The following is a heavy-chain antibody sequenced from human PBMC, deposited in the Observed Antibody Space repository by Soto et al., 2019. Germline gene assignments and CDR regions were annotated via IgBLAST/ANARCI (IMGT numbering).Heavy chain of an antibody. D-gene: IGHD6-6*01. CDR2: ISGSGGST. J-gene: IGHJ1*01. Sequence: EVQLLESGGGLVQPGGSLRLSCAASGFTFSSNAMSWVRQAPGKGLEWVSAISGSGGSTYYADSVKGRFTISRDNSKNTLYLQMNSLRAEDTAVYYCAKDRGSSSSPEYFQHWGQGTLVTVSS. V-gene: IGHV3-23*01. CDR1: GFTFSSNA. CDR3: AKDRGSSSSPEYFQH.